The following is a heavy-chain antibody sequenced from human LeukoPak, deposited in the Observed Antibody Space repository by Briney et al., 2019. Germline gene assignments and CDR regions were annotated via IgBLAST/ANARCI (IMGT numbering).Heavy chain of an antibody. V-gene: IGHV3-7*01. CDR3: AREPHYYDSSGPYG. Sequence: PGGSLRLSCAASGFTFSSYWMSWVRQAPGKGLEWVANIKQDGSEKYYVDSVKGRFTISRDNAKNSLYLQMNSLRAEDTAVYYCAREPHYYDSSGPYGRGQGTLVTVSS. D-gene: IGHD3-22*01. CDR1: GFTFSSYW. J-gene: IGHJ4*02. CDR2: IKQDGSEK.